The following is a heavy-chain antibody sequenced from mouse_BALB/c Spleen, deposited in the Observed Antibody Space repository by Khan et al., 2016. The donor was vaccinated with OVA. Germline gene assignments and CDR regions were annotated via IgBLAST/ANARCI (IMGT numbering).Heavy chain of an antibody. CDR3: ARQPYYHYNVMDY. Sequence: VKLLESGPGLVAPSQSLSITCTISGFSLTNYGIHWVRQPPGKGLEWLVLMWSDGSTTYNSALKSRLTISKDNSKSQVFLKMNSLQTDDTVMYFCARQPYYHYNVMDYWGQGTSVTVSS. V-gene: IGHV2-6-1*01. CDR2: MWSDGST. D-gene: IGHD2-4*01. J-gene: IGHJ4*01. CDR1: GFSLTNYG.